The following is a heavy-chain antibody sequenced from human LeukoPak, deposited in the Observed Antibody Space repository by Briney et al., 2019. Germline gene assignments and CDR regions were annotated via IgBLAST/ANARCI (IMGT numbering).Heavy chain of an antibody. CDR1: GGSFSGYY. D-gene: IGHD3-16*01. Sequence: PSETLSLTCAVYGGSFSGYYWSWIRQPPGKGLEWIGEINHSGSTNYNPSLKSRVTISVDTSKNQFSLRLSSVTAADTAVYYCARAPGIMSGNWRFDYWGQGTLVTVSS. J-gene: IGHJ4*02. CDR2: INHSGST. V-gene: IGHV4-34*01. CDR3: ARAPGIMSGNWRFDY.